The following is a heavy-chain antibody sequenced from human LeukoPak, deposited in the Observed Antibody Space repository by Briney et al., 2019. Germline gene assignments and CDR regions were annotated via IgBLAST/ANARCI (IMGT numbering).Heavy chain of an antibody. CDR1: GGSISSSSYY. J-gene: IGHJ4*02. CDR3: ARRTTIAAAEYFDY. D-gene: IGHD6-13*01. Sequence: SETLSLTCTVSGGSISSSSYYWGWIRQPPGKGLEWIGSIYYSGSTYYNPSLKSRVTISVDTSKNQFSLKPSSVTAADTAVYYCARRTTIAAAEYFDYWGQGTLVTVSS. CDR2: IYYSGST. V-gene: IGHV4-39*01.